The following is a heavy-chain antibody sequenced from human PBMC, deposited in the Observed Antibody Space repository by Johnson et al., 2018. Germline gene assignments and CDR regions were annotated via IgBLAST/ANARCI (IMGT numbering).Heavy chain of an antibody. V-gene: IGHV3-33*01. CDR2: IWYDGSNK. CDR3: ARDWVVVAATDAFDI. D-gene: IGHD2-15*01. Sequence: QVQLVESGGGVVQXGRSLRLSCAASGFTFSSYGMHWVRQAPGKGLEWVAVIWYDGSNKYYADSVKGRFTISRDNSKKPLSLQMNSLRAEATAVYYCARDWVVVAATDAFDIWGQGTMVTVSS. CDR1: GFTFSSYG. J-gene: IGHJ3*02.